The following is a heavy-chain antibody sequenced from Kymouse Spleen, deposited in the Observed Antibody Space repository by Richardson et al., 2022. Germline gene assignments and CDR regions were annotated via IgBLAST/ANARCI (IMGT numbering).Heavy chain of an antibody. CDR3: TRQGIAAHYYYYGMDV. CDR1: GFTFSGSA. Sequence: EVQLVESGGGLVQPGGSLKLSCAASGFTFSGSAMHWVRQASGKGLEWVGRIRSKANSYATAYAASVKGRFTISRDDSKNTAYLQMNSLKTEDTAVYYCTRQGIAAHYYYYGMDVWGQGTTVTVSS. J-gene: IGHJ6*02. D-gene: IGHD6-13*01,IGHD6-25*01,IGHD6-6*01. V-gene: IGHV3-73*02. CDR2: IRSKANSYAT.